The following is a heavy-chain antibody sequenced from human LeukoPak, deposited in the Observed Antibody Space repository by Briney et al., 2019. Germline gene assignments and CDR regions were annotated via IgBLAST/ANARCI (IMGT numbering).Heavy chain of an antibody. J-gene: IGHJ4*02. CDR1: GGSISSYY. Sequence: SETLSLTCTVSGGSISSYYWSWIRQPPGKGLEWLGYIYYTGSTDYNPSLKSRLTISVDTSKNLFSLKLTSVTAADTAVYYCAREDNSGWFDYWGRGTLVTVSS. CDR2: IYYTGST. D-gene: IGHD6-19*01. CDR3: AREDNSGWFDY. V-gene: IGHV4-59*01.